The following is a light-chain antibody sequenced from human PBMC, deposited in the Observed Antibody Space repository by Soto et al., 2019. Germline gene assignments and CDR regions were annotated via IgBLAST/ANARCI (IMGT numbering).Light chain of an antibody. CDR3: QQRYRWLT. Sequence: GDRCTITCRASQSISRWLAWYQQKPGQAPRLLIYDASKRATGIPARFSGSGSGTDFTLTISSLEPEDFAVYYCQQRYRWLTFGGGAKVDIK. J-gene: IGKJ4*01. V-gene: IGKV3-11*01. CDR1: QSISRW. CDR2: DAS.